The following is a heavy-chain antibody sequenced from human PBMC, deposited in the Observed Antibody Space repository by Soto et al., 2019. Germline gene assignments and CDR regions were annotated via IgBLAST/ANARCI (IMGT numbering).Heavy chain of an antibody. J-gene: IGHJ6*03. CDR3: ASEDYSNGHHYMDV. V-gene: IGHV3-33*01. CDR2: IWYDGSNK. Sequence: QVQLVESGGGVVQPGRYLRLSCAASGCTFSSYGMHWVRQAPGKGLEWVAVIWYDGSNKYYADSVKGRFTISRDNSKNTLYLQMNSLRAEDTAVYYCASEDYSNGHHYMDVWGKGTTVTVSS. CDR1: GCTFSSYG. D-gene: IGHD4-4*01.